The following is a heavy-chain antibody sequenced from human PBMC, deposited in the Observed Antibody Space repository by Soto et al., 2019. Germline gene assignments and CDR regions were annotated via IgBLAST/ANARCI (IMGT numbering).Heavy chain of an antibody. CDR1: GFSVSSYG. V-gene: IGHV3-33*01. J-gene: IGHJ4*02. Sequence: QVQLVESGGGVVQPGRSLSLSCAASGFSVSSYGMHWVRQAPGKGLECVAVIWYDGSNKYYADSVKGRFTISRDNSKNTLYLQMNSLRAEEAAVYYCARGRRLWFRELVSDWSPFDYWGQGTLVTVSS. D-gene: IGHD3-10*01. CDR2: IWYDGSNK. CDR3: ARGRRLWFRELVSDWSPFDY.